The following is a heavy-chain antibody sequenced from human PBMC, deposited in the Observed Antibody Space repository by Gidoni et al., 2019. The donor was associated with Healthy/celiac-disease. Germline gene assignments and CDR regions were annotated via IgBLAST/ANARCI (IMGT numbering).Heavy chain of an antibody. V-gene: IGHV3-23*01. Sequence: EVQLLESGGGLVQPGGSLSLPLAASGSTFSSYAMSWVRQAPGKGLEWVSAISGSGGSTYYADSVKGRFTISRDNSKNTLYLQMNSLRAEDTAVYYCAKEGIAASAPPGGQGTLVTVSS. CDR1: GSTFSSYA. D-gene: IGHD6-13*01. CDR2: ISGSGGST. J-gene: IGHJ4*02. CDR3: AKEGIAASAPP.